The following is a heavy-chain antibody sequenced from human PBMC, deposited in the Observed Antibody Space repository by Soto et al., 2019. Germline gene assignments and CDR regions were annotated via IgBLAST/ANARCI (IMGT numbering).Heavy chain of an antibody. J-gene: IGHJ4*02. CDR1: GGTFSNSA. CDR2: IIPLFGTA. V-gene: IGHV1-69*01. Sequence: QVQLVQSGAEVKKPGSSVKVSCKASGGTFSNSALSWVRQAPGQGLEWMGGIIPLFGTANYAQKFQGRVTITADEYTSTAYMELSSLRFEDTAVYYCARDGTLYDSSGFYYLHWGQGTPVTVSS. CDR3: ARDGTLYDSSGFYYLH. D-gene: IGHD3-22*01.